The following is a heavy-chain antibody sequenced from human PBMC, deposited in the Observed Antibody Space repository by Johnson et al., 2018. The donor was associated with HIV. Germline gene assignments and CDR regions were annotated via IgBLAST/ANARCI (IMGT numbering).Heavy chain of an antibody. CDR1: GFTFSSYA. CDR2: ISYDGSNK. CDR3: ASLSDDAFEF. J-gene: IGHJ3*01. V-gene: IGHV3-30*04. Sequence: QVQLVESGGGVVQPGRSLRLSCAASGFTFSSYAMHWVRQAPGKGLEWVAVISYDGSNKYYADSVKGRFTISRDNSENTLYLQMNSLKAEDTAVYYCASLSDDAFEFWGQGTMVTVSS.